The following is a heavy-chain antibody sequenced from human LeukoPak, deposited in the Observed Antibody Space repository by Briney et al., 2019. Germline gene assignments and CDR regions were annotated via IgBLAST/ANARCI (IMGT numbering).Heavy chain of an antibody. CDR3: ARALPLWSDAFDI. CDR1: GDSITNYY. Sequence: SETLSLTCTVSGDSITNYYWSWIRQPPGKGLEWIGHISYSGSTNYNPSLKSRVTISVDTSKNQFSLKLSSVTAADTAVYYCARALPLWSDAFDIWGQGTMVTVSS. V-gene: IGHV4-59*12. CDR2: ISYSGST. D-gene: IGHD5-18*01. J-gene: IGHJ3*02.